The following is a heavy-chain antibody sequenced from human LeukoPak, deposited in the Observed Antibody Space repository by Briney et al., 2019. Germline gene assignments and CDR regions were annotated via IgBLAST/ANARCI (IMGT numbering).Heavy chain of an antibody. CDR1: GFTFSSYE. CDR2: ISSSGSTI. CDR3: PGVVEAASTPIYYMDV. V-gene: IGHV3-48*03. J-gene: IGHJ6*03. D-gene: IGHD2-15*01. Sequence: GGSLRLSCAASGFTFSSYEMNWVRQAPGKGLEWVPYISSSGSTIYYADSVKGRFTISRDHAKISMYLQTTRLRAEATALYYCPGVVEAASTPIYYMDVWGKGPTVTVSS.